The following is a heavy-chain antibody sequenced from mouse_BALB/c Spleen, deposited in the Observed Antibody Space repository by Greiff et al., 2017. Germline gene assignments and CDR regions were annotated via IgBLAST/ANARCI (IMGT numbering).Heavy chain of an antibody. CDR3: ASPYYGSSYVYAMDY. D-gene: IGHD1-1*01. V-gene: IGHV3-2*02. Sequence: EVQLQESGPGLVKPSQSLSLTCTVTGYSITSDYAWNWIRQFPGNKLEWMGYISYSGSTSYNPSLKSRISITRDTSKNQFFLQLNSVTTEDTATYYCASPYYGSSYVYAMDYWGQGTSVTVSS. CDR1: GYSITSDYA. J-gene: IGHJ4*01. CDR2: ISYSGST.